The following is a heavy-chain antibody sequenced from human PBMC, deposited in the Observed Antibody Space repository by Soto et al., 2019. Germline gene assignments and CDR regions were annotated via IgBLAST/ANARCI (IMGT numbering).Heavy chain of an antibody. Sequence: SETLSLTCAVYGGSFIGYYWSWIRQPPGKGLEWIGEINHSGSTNYNPSLKSRVTTSVDTSKNQFSLKLSSVTAADTAVYYCARREQWLGVYYYYYGMDVWGQGTTVTVSS. CDR1: GGSFIGYY. J-gene: IGHJ6*02. V-gene: IGHV4-34*01. CDR3: ARREQWLGVYYYYYGMDV. D-gene: IGHD6-19*01. CDR2: INHSGST.